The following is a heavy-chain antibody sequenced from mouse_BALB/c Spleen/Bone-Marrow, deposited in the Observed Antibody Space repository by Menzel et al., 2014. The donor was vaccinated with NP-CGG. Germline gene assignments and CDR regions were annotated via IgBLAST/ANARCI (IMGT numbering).Heavy chain of an antibody. Sequence: EVKLMESGGGLVQPGGSLKLSCAASGFTFSSYIMSWVRQTPEKRLEWVAYISNGGGSIYYPDTVKGRFTISRDNDKNTLYLQMSSLKSEDTAMYYCASHYYDSSPFAYWGRGTLVTVSA. V-gene: IGHV5-12-2*01. CDR1: GFTFSSYI. CDR2: ISNGGGSI. D-gene: IGHD1-1*01. CDR3: ASHYYDSSPFAY. J-gene: IGHJ3*01.